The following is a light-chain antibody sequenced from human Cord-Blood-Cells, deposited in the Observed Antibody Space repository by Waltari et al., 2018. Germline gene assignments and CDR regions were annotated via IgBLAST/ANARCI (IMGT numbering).Light chain of an antibody. Sequence: AIRMTQSPSPLSASTGDRVTITCRASQGISSYLAWYQQKPGKAPKLLIYAASTLQSGVPSRFSRSGSGTDFTLTISCLQSEDFATYYCQQYYSYPVTFGQGTKLEIK. CDR3: QQYYSYPVT. CDR2: AAS. J-gene: IGKJ2*01. V-gene: IGKV1-8*01. CDR1: QGISSY.